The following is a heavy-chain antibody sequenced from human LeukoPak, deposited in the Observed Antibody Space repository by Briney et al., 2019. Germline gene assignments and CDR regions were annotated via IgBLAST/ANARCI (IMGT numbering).Heavy chain of an antibody. D-gene: IGHD2-2*01. V-gene: IGHV1-8*01. CDR1: GYTFTSYD. J-gene: IGHJ6*02. CDR3: ARGTGGYQLLLYYYYGMDV. Sequence: ASVKVSCKASGYTFTSYDINWVRQATGHGLEWMGWMNPNSGNTGYAQKFQGRVTMTRNTSISTAYMELSSLRSEDTAVYYCARGTGGYQLLLYYYYGMDVWGQGTTVTVSS. CDR2: MNPNSGNT.